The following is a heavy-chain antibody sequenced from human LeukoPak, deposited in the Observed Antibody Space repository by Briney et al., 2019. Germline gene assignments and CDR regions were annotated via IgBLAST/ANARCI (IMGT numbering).Heavy chain of an antibody. CDR1: GGSISSGGYY. CDR2: IYYSGST. D-gene: IGHD3-16*02. J-gene: IGHJ5*02. V-gene: IGHV4-31*03. Sequence: SQTLFLTCTVSGGSISSGGYYWSWIRQHPGRGLEWIGYIYYSGSTYYNPSLKSRVTISVDTSKNQFSLKLSSVTAADTAVYYCARDYRGHTNWFDPWGQGTLVTVSS. CDR3: ARDYRGHTNWFDP.